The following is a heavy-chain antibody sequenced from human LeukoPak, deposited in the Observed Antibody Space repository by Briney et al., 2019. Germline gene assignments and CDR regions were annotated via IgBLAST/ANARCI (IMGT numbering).Heavy chain of an antibody. J-gene: IGHJ4*02. CDR3: ARSAMVRGVTYFDY. CDR2: MSYRGTT. Sequence: SETLSLTCTVSGGSISSTTYYWGWIRQPPGKGLEWIGSMSYRGTTYYNPSRKSRVTISVDTSKNQFSLKLSSVTAADTAVYYCARSAMVRGVTYFDYWGQGTLVTVSS. V-gene: IGHV4-39*07. CDR1: GGSISSTTYY. D-gene: IGHD3-10*01.